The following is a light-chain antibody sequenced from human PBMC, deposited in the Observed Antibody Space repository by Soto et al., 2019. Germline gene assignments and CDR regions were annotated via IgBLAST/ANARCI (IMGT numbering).Light chain of an antibody. V-gene: IGLV2-11*01. CDR3: CSYADIVL. CDR1: SSDVGGYNY. CDR2: DVF. J-gene: IGLJ2*01. Sequence: QSALTQPRSVSGSPGQSVTISCTGTSSDVGGYNYVSWYQQLPGKAPKLMIYDVFKRPSGVPDRFSGSKSGNTASLIISGLQTGDEADYYCCSYADIVLFGGGTKLTVL.